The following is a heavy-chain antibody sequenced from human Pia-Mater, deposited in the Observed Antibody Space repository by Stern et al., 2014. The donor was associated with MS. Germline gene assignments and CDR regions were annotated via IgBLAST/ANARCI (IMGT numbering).Heavy chain of an antibody. D-gene: IGHD6-13*01. J-gene: IGHJ4*02. CDR1: GYTFNRYS. CDR2: INTNTGNP. V-gene: IGHV7-4-1*02. Sequence: QLVQSGSEMKKPGASVKVSCKTSGYTFNRYSINWVRQAPGQGLEWMGWINTNTGNPIYAQGFTGRFVFSLDSSASTAYLQISGLKAEDTAVYYCARPITAAXXAFDYWGQGTLVXVSS. CDR3: ARPITAAXXAFDY.